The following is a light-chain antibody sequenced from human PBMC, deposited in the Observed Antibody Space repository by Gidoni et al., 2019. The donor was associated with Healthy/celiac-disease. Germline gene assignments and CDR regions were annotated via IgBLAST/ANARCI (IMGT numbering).Light chain of an antibody. Sequence: DIQMTQSPSSLSASVGDRVTITCRASQSISSYLNWYQQKPGKAPKLLIYAASSLQSGVPSRFSGSGSGTEFTLTISSLQPEDFATYYCQQSYSTVTFGQGTKVEIK. J-gene: IGKJ1*01. V-gene: IGKV1-39*01. CDR2: AAS. CDR3: QQSYSTVT. CDR1: QSISSY.